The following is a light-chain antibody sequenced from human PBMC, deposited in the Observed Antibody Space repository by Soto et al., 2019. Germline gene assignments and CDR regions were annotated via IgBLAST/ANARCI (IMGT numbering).Light chain of an antibody. CDR3: QQSYSLPRT. Sequence: DIQMTQSPSSLSASVGDRVTITCRASQSISNYLNWYQLKPGKAPKVLIYAASTLQSGVPSRFSGSGSGTDFTLSINSLQPEDVATYYCQQSYSLPRTFGGGTKVEIK. CDR2: AAS. CDR1: QSISNY. J-gene: IGKJ4*01. V-gene: IGKV1-39*01.